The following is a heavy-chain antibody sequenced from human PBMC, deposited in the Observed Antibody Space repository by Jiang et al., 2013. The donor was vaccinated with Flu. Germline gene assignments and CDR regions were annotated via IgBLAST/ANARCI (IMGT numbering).Heavy chain of an antibody. D-gene: IGHD3-22*01. CDR2: ITASGAGT. J-gene: IGHJ4*02. CDR3: ARLSSHYDTSGYYYDY. CDR1: GFIFSGYA. Sequence: QLLESGEAWSSLGGSLRLSCAASGFIFSGYAVHWIRQAPGKGLEYVSAITASGAGTFYANYVKGRFTIYRDNSWNTLFLQMDSLRADDTAVYYCARLSSHYDTSGYYYDYWGQGTLVTVSS. V-gene: IGHV3-64*01.